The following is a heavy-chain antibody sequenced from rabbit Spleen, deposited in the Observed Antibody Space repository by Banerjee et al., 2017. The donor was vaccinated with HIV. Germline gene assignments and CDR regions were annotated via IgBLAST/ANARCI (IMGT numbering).Heavy chain of an antibody. CDR3: ARDGAGGSYFAL. CDR2: IDTSDGDT. D-gene: IGHD8-1*01. CDR1: GFSFSSNW. J-gene: IGHJ3*01. Sequence: QQRLEESGGGLVKPGGTLTLTCKASGFSFSSNWICWVRQAPGKGLEWIACIDTSDGDTDYANWPKGRFTISKTSSTTVTLQMTSLTAADTATYFCARDGAGGSYFALWGQGTLVTVS. V-gene: IGHV1S45*01.